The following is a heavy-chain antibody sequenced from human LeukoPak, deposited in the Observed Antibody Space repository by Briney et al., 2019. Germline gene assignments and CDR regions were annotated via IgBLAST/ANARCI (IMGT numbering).Heavy chain of an antibody. CDR3: AKDGRSGAPFDR. Sequence: GGSLRLSCVASGFTVYNFAMSWVRQAPGKELEWVSLITGGGGSTDYADSVKGRFTISRDNSKNTLYLQMNSLRVEDTATYYCAKDGRSGAPFDRWGQGTVLTVSS. CDR1: GFTVYNFA. V-gene: IGHV3-23*01. J-gene: IGHJ4*02. CDR2: ITGGGGST. D-gene: IGHD3-3*01.